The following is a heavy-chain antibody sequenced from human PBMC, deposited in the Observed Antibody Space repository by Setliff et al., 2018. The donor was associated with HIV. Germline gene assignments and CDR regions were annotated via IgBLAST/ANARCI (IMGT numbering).Heavy chain of an antibody. CDR2: ISSGTRTFI. J-gene: IGHJ4*02. CDR1: GGSFGDQF. CDR3: ARVVGYHDSSGPRGYYFDY. D-gene: IGHD3-22*01. V-gene: IGHV3-21*01. Sequence: ETLSLTCAVYGGSFGDQFWNWIRQSPGKGLEWVSSISSGTRTFIYYAESMEGRLTVSRDNAKNSLYLQMNSLRVDDTAAYFCARVVGYHDSSGPRGYYFDYWGQGTLVTVSS.